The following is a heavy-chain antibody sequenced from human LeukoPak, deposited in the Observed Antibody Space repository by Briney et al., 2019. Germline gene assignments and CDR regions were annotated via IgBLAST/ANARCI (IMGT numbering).Heavy chain of an antibody. D-gene: IGHD2-2*01. CDR3: ARRGSTRGYYYYGIDV. V-gene: IGHV1-8*01. J-gene: IGHJ6*02. Sequence: ASVKVSCKASGYTFTSYDINWVRQATGQGLEWMGWMNPNSGNTGYAQKFQGRVTMTRNTSISTAYMELSSLRSEDTAVYYCARRGSTRGYYYYGIDVWGQGTTVTVSS. CDR1: GYTFTSYD. CDR2: MNPNSGNT.